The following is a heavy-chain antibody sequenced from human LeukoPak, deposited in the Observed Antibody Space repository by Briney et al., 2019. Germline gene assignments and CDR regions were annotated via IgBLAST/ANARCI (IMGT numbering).Heavy chain of an antibody. CDR2: IIQDGSEK. J-gene: IGHJ2*01. CDR3: ARGFYFSMTELSYLDL. D-gene: IGHD3-10*01. CDR1: GLNFRSFW. V-gene: IGHV3-7*04. Sequence: GGSLRLSCAVSGLNFRSFWMSWVRQAPGKGLEWVANIIQDGSEKFYVDSVKGRFTISRDNAKNSLYLQMNSLRAEDSAVYFCARGFYFSMTELSYLDLWGRGTLVTVSS.